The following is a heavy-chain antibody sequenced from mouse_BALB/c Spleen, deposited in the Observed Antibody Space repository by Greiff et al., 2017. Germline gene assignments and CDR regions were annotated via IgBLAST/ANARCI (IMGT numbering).Heavy chain of an antibody. CDR2: INPGSGGT. CDR3: ARNYYDVFDY. CDR1: GYAFTNYL. J-gene: IGHJ2*01. D-gene: IGHD2-4*01. Sequence: QVQLQQSGAELVRPGTSVKVSCKASGYAFTNYLIEWVKQRPGQGLEWIGVINPGSGGTNYNEKFKGKATLTADKSSSTAYMQLSSLTSDDSAVYFCARNYYDVFDYWGQGTTLTGSS. V-gene: IGHV1-54*01.